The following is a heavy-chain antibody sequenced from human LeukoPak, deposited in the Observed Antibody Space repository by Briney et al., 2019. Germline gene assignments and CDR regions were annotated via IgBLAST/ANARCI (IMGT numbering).Heavy chain of an antibody. CDR1: GFPFDDYG. CDR3: AKDSSSWYGH. Sequence: GGSLRLSCAASGFPFDDYGMHWVRQAAGKGLEWVFLISGDGGSTYYADSVKGRFTISRDNSRNSLYLQMNSLRTEDTAFYYCAKDSSSWYGHWGQGTLVTVSS. D-gene: IGHD6-13*01. J-gene: IGHJ5*02. V-gene: IGHV3-43*02. CDR2: ISGDGGST.